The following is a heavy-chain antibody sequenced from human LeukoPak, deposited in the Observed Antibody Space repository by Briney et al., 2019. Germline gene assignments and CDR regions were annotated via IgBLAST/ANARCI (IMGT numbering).Heavy chain of an antibody. CDR2: INQDGREK. J-gene: IGHJ4*02. CDR3: ATDVNWGYFDY. D-gene: IGHD7-27*01. V-gene: IGHV3-7*01. CDR1: GFTFSSYA. Sequence: GGSLRLSCAASGFTFSSYAMSWVRQAPGKGLEWVANINQDGREKDYVDSVKGRFTISRDNTKKSLFLQMDSLRADDTGVYYCATDVNWGYFDYWGQGTVATVSS.